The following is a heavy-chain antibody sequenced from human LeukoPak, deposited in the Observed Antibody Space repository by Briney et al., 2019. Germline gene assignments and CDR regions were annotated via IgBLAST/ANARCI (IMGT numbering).Heavy chain of an antibody. J-gene: IGHJ4*02. CDR1: GGSISGGKDF. V-gene: IGHV4-39*01. D-gene: IGHD4-23*01. CDR2: IYYTGST. CDR3: ARHRYFGGNFADS. Sequence: SETLSLTCAVSGGSISGGKDFWGWIRQSPGKGLEWIGSIYYTGSTYYNPSLKSRVTISVDTSKSEFSLMVHSVTAADTAVYYCARHRYFGGNFADSWGQGILVTVSS.